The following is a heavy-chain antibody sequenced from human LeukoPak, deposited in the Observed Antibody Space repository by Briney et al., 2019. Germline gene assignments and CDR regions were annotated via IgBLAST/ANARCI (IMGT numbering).Heavy chain of an antibody. D-gene: IGHD3-3*01. J-gene: IGHJ4*02. CDR2: INPNSGGT. CDR1: GYTFTGYY. CDR3: ARDLRVSGYDFWSGSPPPLGY. Sequence: ASVKVSCKASGYTFTGYYMHWVRQAPGQGLEWMGWINPNSGGTNYAQKLQGRVTMTTDTSTSTAYMELRSLRSDDTAVYYCARDLRVSGYDFWSGSPPPLGYWGQGTLVTVSS. V-gene: IGHV1-2*02.